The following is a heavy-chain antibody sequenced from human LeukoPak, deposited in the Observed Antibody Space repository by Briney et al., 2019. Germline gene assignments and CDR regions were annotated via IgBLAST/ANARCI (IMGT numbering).Heavy chain of an antibody. CDR1: GFTFTTYA. J-gene: IGHJ5*01. D-gene: IGHD1-1*01. Sequence: PGGSLRLSCAASGFTFTTYAMNWVRQAPGEGLEWVSFVSDSGDITYYTDSVKGRFTISRDNSINTLWLQMSSLRAEDTAVYYCVKVGTTGTNNWFDSWGQGTLVTVSS. CDR2: VSDSGDIT. V-gene: IGHV3-23*01. CDR3: VKVGTTGTNNWFDS.